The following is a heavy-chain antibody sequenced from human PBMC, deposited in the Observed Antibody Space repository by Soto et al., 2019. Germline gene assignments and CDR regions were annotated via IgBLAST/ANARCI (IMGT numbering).Heavy chain of an antibody. D-gene: IGHD3-22*01. V-gene: IGHV3-33*01. CDR2: IWYDGSKK. CDR3: ARDYDSSGYPRYYFDY. CDR1: GFSFSSYG. Sequence: GGSLRLSCAASGFSFSSYGMHWVRQAPGKGLEWVAVIWYDGSKKYYADSVKGRFTISRDNSKSTLYLQMNSLRAEDTAVYYCARDYDSSGYPRYYFDYWGQGTLVTVSS. J-gene: IGHJ4*02.